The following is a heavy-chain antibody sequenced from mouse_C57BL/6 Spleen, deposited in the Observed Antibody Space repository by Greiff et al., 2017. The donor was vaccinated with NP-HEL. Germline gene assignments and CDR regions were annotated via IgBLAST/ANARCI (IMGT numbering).Heavy chain of an antibody. V-gene: IGHV1-59*01. D-gene: IGHD2-3*01. CDR3: ATGGYYVGGAY. CDR1: GYTFTSYW. Sequence: VQLQQPGAELVRPGTSVKLSCKASGYTFTSYWMHWVKQRPGQGLEWIGVIDPSDSYTNYNQKFTGQATLTVDTSSSTAYMQLSSLTSEDSAVYYCATGGYYVGGAYWGQGTLVTVAA. CDR2: IDPSDSYT. J-gene: IGHJ3*01.